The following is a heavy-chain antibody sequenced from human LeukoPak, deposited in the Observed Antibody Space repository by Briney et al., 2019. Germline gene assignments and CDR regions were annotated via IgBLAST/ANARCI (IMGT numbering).Heavy chain of an antibody. V-gene: IGHV3-23*01. D-gene: IGHD3-22*01. J-gene: IGHJ4*02. CDR3: VKRGYDTRGYYGYFDY. CDR1: GFTFSTYA. Sequence: GGSLRLSCAASGFTFSTYAMSWVRQAPGKGLEWVSVISGSGGSTYYADSVEGRFTISRDNSKNTLYLQMHSLRVEDTASYYCVKRGYDTRGYYGYFDYWGQGTLVTVSS. CDR2: ISGSGGST.